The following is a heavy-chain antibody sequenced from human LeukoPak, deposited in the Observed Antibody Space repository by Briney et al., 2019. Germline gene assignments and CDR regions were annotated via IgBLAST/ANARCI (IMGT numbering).Heavy chain of an antibody. CDR1: GFTFSSYA. Sequence: GGSLRLSCAASGFTFSSYAMSWVRQAPGKGLEWVSAISGSGGSTYYADSVKGRFTISRDNSKNTLYLQMNSPRAEDTAVYYCAKADHVATTTPDYWGQGTLVTVSS. J-gene: IGHJ4*02. D-gene: IGHD5-12*01. CDR2: ISGSGGST. CDR3: AKADHVATTTPDY. V-gene: IGHV3-23*01.